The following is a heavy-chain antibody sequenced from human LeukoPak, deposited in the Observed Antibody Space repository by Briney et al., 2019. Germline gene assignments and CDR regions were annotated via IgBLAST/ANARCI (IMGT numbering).Heavy chain of an antibody. J-gene: IGHJ3*02. CDR2: VSSDGSNK. D-gene: IGHD3-10*01. Sequence: GGSLRLSCAASGFTFSRYVINWVRQAPGKGPEWVAVVSSDGSNKYYGDSVKGRFIISRDNSMNTLYLQVNSLRAEDTAVYYCARSKGFGEFFDAFDIWGQGTMVTVSS. CDR1: GFTFSRYV. V-gene: IGHV3-30*03. CDR3: ARSKGFGEFFDAFDI.